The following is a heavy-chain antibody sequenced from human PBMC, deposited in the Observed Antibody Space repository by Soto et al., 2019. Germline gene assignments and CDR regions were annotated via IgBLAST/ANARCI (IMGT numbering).Heavy chain of an antibody. CDR1: GFTFSNYW. CDR2: MKQDGRET. CDR3: ARDQGKIDY. V-gene: IGHV3-7*05. Sequence: EVQLVEPGGGLVQPGGSLRLSCAASGFTFSNYWMTWVRQAPGKGLEWVANMKQDGRETDYVGSVKGRFTISRDNAKNSLYLQMNSLGAEDTAVYYCARDQGKIDYWGQGTLVTVSS. J-gene: IGHJ4*02.